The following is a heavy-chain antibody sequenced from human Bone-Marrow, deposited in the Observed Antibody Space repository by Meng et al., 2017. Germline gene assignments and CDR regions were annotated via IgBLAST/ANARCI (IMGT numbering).Heavy chain of an antibody. J-gene: IGHJ4*01. CDR1: VFTFSNAV. CDR3: SGHVDY. V-gene: IGHV3-15*01. CDR2: MKSNVDGGTV. Sequence: VQLVESGGGFVKPGGSLRLSCAASVFTFSNAVMTWVRQAPGKGLEWIGRMKSNVDGGTVDYAAAVKGRFFISRDDSENTFYLQMNSLKTEDTAVYYCSGHVDYWGHGTLVTVSS.